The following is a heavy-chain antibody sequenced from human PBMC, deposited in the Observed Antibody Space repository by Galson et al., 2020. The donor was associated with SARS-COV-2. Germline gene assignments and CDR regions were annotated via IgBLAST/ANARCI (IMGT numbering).Heavy chain of an antibody. CDR2: IYYSGST. Sequence: SETLSLTCTVSGGSISSGDYYWSWIRQPPGKGLEWIGYIYYSGSTYYNPSLKSRVTISVDTSKNQFSLKLSSVTAADTAVYYCAREAVVVPAAKGGLDPWGQGTLVTVSS. CDR3: AREAVVVPAAKGGLDP. CDR1: GGSISSGDYY. V-gene: IGHV4-30-4*01. J-gene: IGHJ5*02. D-gene: IGHD2-2*01.